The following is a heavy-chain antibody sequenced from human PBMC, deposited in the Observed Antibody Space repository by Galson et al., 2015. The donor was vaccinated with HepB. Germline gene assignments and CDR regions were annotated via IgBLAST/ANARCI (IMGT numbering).Heavy chain of an antibody. CDR3: ARDSRLELQLNNYYSYGMDV. CDR1: GYDFNKYG. V-gene: IGHV1-18*01. Sequence: VKVSCKASGYDFNKYGLSWVRQAPGQGLEWMGWVSGYDGSTNYAPKFQGRVTMTTQTSTGTTFMDMRSLRSGDTAVYFRARDSRLELQLNNYYSYGMDVWGQGTAVTVS. J-gene: IGHJ6*02. D-gene: IGHD1-7*01. CDR2: VSGYDGST.